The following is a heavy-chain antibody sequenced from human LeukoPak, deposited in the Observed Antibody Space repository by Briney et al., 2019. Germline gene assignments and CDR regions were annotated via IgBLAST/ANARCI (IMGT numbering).Heavy chain of an antibody. D-gene: IGHD1-26*01. Sequence: GGSLRLSCAASGFTFSGYSMTWVRQAPGKGLEWVSSISKSSTYIYYSDSVKGRFTISRENAKNSLFLQMNSLRAEDTAVYYCARDVGARATYGKDVWGQGTTVTVSS. V-gene: IGHV3-21*01. CDR3: ARDVGARATYGKDV. J-gene: IGHJ6*02. CDR1: GFTFSGYS. CDR2: ISKSSTYI.